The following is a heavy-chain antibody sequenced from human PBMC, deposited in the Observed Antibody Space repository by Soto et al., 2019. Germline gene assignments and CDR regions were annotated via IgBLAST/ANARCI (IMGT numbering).Heavy chain of an antibody. CDR3: VSDRGYGHASVPYS. V-gene: IGHV3-30*03. CDR2: ISYDGGLQ. Sequence: QAQLIESGGGVVQPGRSLRLSCAASGFTFSSYGMHWVRQAPGTGLEWVAVISYDGGLQHYADSVKGRFTISRDKSKNMVLLQMNSLRAEDTAVYYWVSDRGYGHASVPYSWGQGTLVSVSS. D-gene: IGHD5-18*01. CDR1: GFTFSSYG. J-gene: IGHJ4*02.